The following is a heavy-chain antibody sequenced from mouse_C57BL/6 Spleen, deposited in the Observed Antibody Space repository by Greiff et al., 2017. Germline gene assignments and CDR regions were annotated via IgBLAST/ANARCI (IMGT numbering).Heavy chain of an antibody. J-gene: IGHJ4*01. V-gene: IGHV1-80*01. CDR2: IYPGDGDT. CDR1: GYAFSSYW. Sequence: VQLQQSGAELVKPGASVKISCKASGYAFSSYWMNWVKQRPGKGLEWIGQIYPGDGDTNYNGKFKGKATLTADKSSSTAYMQLSSLTSEDSAVYFCARDMGNGYYEDYAMDYWGQGTSVTVSS. D-gene: IGHD2-3*01. CDR3: ARDMGNGYYEDYAMDY.